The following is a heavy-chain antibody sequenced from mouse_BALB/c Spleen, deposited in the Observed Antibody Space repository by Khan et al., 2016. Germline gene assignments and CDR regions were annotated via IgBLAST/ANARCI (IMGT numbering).Heavy chain of an antibody. CDR3: ARWLRRDWYFDV. J-gene: IGHJ1*01. Sequence: QVRLQQSGAELMKPGASVKISCKATGYTFSSYWIEWIKQRPGHGLEWIGEILPRNGSTKSNEKFKDKATFTADTSSNTAYLQLSSLASEYSAVYYCARWLRRDWYFDVWGAGTTVTVSS. V-gene: IGHV1-9*01. CDR2: ILPRNGST. D-gene: IGHD2-2*01. CDR1: GYTFSSYW.